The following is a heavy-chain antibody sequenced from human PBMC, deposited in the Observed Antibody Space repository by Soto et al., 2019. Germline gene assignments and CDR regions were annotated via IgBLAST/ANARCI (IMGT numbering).Heavy chain of an antibody. CDR1: GYTFTGKH. Sequence: QVQLVQSGAEVKKPGASVKVSCKTSGYTFTGKHMHWVRQAPGEGLEWMGRIDPKNGDTAYAQDLQGRVTMTSDTSLNTAYMELTSLTSDDTAMYYCARENFHYDYWGQGTLITVSS. D-gene: IGHD1-26*01. CDR2: IDPKNGDT. V-gene: IGHV1-2*06. CDR3: ARENFHYDY. J-gene: IGHJ4*02.